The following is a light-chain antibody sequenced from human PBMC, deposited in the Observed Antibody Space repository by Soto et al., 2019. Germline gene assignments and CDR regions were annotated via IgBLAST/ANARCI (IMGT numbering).Light chain of an antibody. CDR2: WAS. V-gene: IGKV4-1*01. Sequence: DFVMTQAPDSLAVSLGERATINCKSSQSVLYSSNNKNYLAWYQQKAGQPPKLLIYWASTRESGVPDRFSGSGSGTDFTLTISSLQAEDVALYYCQQYYSKPLTFGGGTRLEI. CDR3: QQYYSKPLT. CDR1: QSVLYSSNNKNY. J-gene: IGKJ4*01.